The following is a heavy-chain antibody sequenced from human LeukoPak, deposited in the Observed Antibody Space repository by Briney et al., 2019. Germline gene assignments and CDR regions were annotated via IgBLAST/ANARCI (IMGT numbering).Heavy chain of an antibody. Sequence: SETLSLTCTVSGGSISSYYWSWIRQPPGKGLEWIGYIYYSGSTNYNPSLKSRVTISVDTSKNQFSLKLSSVTAADTAVYYCARTAYSSGFPARLFDYWGQGTLVTVSS. CDR1: GGSISSYY. V-gene: IGHV4-59*12. D-gene: IGHD6-19*01. CDR2: IYYSGST. CDR3: ARTAYSSGFPARLFDY. J-gene: IGHJ4*02.